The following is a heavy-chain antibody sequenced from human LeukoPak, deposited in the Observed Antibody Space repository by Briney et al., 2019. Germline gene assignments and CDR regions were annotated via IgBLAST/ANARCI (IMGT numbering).Heavy chain of an antibody. D-gene: IGHD6-13*01. Sequence: PGASLRLSCAASGFTFSSYGMHSVRQAPSNGLEWGAFIRYDASNKYYPDSVKGRFTISRDNSKNTLYLQMNSLRAEDTAVYYCAKDRRSSWYDYFDYWGQGTLVTVSS. V-gene: IGHV3-30*02. J-gene: IGHJ4*02. CDR2: IRYDASNK. CDR1: GFTFSSYG. CDR3: AKDRRSSWYDYFDY.